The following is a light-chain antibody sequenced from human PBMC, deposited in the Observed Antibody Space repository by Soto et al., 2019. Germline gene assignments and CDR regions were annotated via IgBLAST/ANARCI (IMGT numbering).Light chain of an antibody. V-gene: IGLV2-14*01. Sequence: LTQPASVSGCPGQSITISCTGTSSDVGGYNYVSWYQQHPGKAPKLMIYDVSNRPSGVSNRFSGSKSGNTASLTISGLQAEDEADYYCCSYTSSSTYVFGTGT. CDR1: SSDVGGYNY. J-gene: IGLJ1*01. CDR2: DVS. CDR3: CSYTSSSTYV.